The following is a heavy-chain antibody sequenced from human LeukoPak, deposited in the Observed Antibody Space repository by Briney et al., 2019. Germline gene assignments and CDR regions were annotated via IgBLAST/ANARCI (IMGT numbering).Heavy chain of an antibody. D-gene: IGHD3-3*01. J-gene: IGHJ4*02. CDR1: GFTFGDYA. CDR2: IRSKAYGGTT. CDR3: TRDMLRFLEWTFDY. V-gene: IGHV3-49*04. Sequence: GGSLRLSCTASGFTFGDYAMSWVRQAPGKGLEWVGFIRSKAYGGTTEYAASVKGRITISRDDSKSIAYLQMNSLKTEDTAVYYCTRDMLRFLEWTFDYWGQGTLVTVSS.